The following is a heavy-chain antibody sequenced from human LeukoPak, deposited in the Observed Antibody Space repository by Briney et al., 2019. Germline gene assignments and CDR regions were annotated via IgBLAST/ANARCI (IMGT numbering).Heavy chain of an antibody. J-gene: IGHJ3*02. V-gene: IGHV4-59*01. CDR3: ARNQWELLGAFDI. CDR2: IYYSGST. CDR1: NGSISTYY. D-gene: IGHD1-26*01. Sequence: ASETLSLTCTVSNGSISTYYWTWIRQPPGKGLEWIGYIYYSGSTNYNPSLKSRVTISADTSKNQFSLKLSSVTAADTAVYYCARNQWELLGAFDIWGQGTMVTVSS.